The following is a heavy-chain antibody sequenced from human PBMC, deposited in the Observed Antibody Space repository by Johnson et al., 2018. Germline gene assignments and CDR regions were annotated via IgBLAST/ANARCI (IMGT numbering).Heavy chain of an antibody. Sequence: VQLVESGGGLVQPGGSLRLSCAASGFTFSSYSMNWVRQAPGKGLEWVSYISSSSSTIYYADAVKGRFTISRDNAKNSLYLQMNSLRAEDTAVYYCAAEAAVQAYYYMDVWGKGTTVTVSS. D-gene: IGHD6-25*01. V-gene: IGHV3-48*01. CDR3: AAEAAVQAYYYMDV. CDR1: GFTFSSYS. CDR2: ISSSSSTI. J-gene: IGHJ6*03.